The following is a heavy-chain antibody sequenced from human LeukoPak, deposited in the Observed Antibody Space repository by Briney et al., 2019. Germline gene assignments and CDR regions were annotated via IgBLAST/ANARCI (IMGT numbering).Heavy chain of an antibody. Sequence: GASVKVSCKVSGYTLTELSMHWVRQAPGKGLEWMGGFDPEDGETIYAQKFQGRVTMTEDTSTDTAYMELSSLRSEDTAVYCCATVESGGSWDYFDYWGQGTLVTVSS. J-gene: IGHJ4*02. D-gene: IGHD2-15*01. CDR1: GYTLTELS. CDR2: FDPEDGET. CDR3: ATVESGGSWDYFDY. V-gene: IGHV1-24*01.